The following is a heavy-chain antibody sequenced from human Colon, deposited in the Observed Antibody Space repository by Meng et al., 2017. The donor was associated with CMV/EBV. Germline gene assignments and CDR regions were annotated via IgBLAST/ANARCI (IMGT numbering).Heavy chain of an antibody. V-gene: IGHV3-23*01. CDR3: AKGAEYFDFWTAPD. CDR1: GFTFSNYA. CDR2: ISGGGTTP. J-gene: IGHJ4*02. D-gene: IGHD3/OR15-3a*01. Sequence: GGSLRLSCAASGFTFSNYAMTWVRQAPGKGLEWVSAISGGGTTPFYADSVRGRFTISRDSSGNRLYLQMDNLRADDTAIYYCAKGAEYFDFWTAPDWGQGTLVTVSS.